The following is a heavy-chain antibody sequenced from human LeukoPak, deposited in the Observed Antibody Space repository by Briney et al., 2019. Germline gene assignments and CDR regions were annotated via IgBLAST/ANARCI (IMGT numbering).Heavy chain of an antibody. CDR3: AREGIVGENWFDP. CDR1: GGSFSGYY. CDR2: INHSGST. J-gene: IGHJ5*02. V-gene: IGHV4-34*01. Sequence: PSETLSLTCAVYGGSFSGYYWSWIRQPPGKGLEWIGEINHSGSTNYNPSLKSRVTISVDTSKNQFSLKLSSVTAADTAVYYCAREGIVGENWFDPWGQETLVTVSS. D-gene: IGHD1-26*01.